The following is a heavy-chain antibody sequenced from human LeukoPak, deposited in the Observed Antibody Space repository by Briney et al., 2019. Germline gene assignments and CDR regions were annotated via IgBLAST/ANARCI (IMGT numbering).Heavy chain of an antibody. CDR3: IRGRVHLDY. CDR1: GFTFSSYS. V-gene: IGHV3-49*04. J-gene: IGHJ4*02. Sequence: GGSLRLSCVGSGFTFSSYSMNWVRQAPGKGLEWVGFIRSKAYGGTIEYAASVKGRFTISRDDSKSSAYLQMNSLKTEDTAVYYCIRGRVHLDYWGQGTLVTVSS. CDR2: IRSKAYGGTI.